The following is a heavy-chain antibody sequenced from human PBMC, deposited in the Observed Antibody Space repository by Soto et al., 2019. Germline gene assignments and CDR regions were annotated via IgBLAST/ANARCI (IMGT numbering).Heavy chain of an antibody. D-gene: IGHD3-10*01. V-gene: IGHV3-53*01. CDR1: GFTVSSNY. CDR2: IYSGGST. CDR3: ATMDQGSVPFDI. J-gene: IGHJ3*02. Sequence: GGSLRLSCAASGFTVSSNYMSWVSQAPGKGLEWVSVIYSGGSTYYADSVKGRFTISRDTSKNTLSLQMNSLRAEDTAVYYCATMDQGSVPFDIWGQGTMVTVSS.